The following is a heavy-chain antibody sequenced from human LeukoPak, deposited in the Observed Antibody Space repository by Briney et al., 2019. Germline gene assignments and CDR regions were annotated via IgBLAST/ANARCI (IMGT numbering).Heavy chain of an antibody. CDR2: IWYDGNNE. CDR3: AKDKGGPRGSSWLFDY. CDR1: GFTFSSYG. J-gene: IGHJ4*02. V-gene: IGHV3-30*02. Sequence: PGGSLRLSCAASGFTFSSYGMHWVRQAPGKGLEWVAVIWYDGNNEYYADSVKGRFTISRDNSKNTLYLQMNSLRAEDTAVYYCAKDKGGPRGSSWLFDYWGQGTLVTVSS. D-gene: IGHD6-13*01.